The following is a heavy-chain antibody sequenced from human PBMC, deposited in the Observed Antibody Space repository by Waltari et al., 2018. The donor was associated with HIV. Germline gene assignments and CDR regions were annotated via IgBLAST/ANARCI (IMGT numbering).Heavy chain of an antibody. CDR1: GYTFTGYY. Sequence: QVQLVQSGAEVKKPGASEKVSCKASGYTFTGYYMHWVRQAPGQGLEWMGWINPNSGGTNYAQKFQGWVTMTRDTSISTAYMELSRLRSDDTAVYYCARKALASSGWYYFDYWGQGTLVTVSS. J-gene: IGHJ4*02. V-gene: IGHV1-2*04. D-gene: IGHD6-19*01. CDR3: ARKALASSGWYYFDY. CDR2: INPNSGGT.